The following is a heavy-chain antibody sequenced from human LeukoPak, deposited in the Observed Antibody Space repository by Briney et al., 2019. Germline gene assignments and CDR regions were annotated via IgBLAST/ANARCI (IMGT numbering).Heavy chain of an antibody. D-gene: IGHD3-22*01. CDR2: MYHSGTT. V-gene: IGHV4-39*07. J-gene: IGHJ3*02. Sequence: SETLSLTCTVSGGSISSSSYYWGWIRQPPGKGLEWIGSMYHSGTTYYNASLKSRVTISVDTSKKQFSLKLNSVTAADTAVYYCARANYYDSSGYGRGAFDIWGQGTMVTVSS. CDR3: ARANYYDSSGYGRGAFDI. CDR1: GGSISSSSYY.